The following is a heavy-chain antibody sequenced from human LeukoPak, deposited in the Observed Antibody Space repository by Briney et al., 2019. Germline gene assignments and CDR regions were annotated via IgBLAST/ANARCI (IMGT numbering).Heavy chain of an antibody. V-gene: IGHV1-18*01. Sequence: GASVKVSCKASGYTFTSYGISWVRQAPAQSLEWMEWISAYNGNTNYAQKLQGRVTMTTDTSTSTAYLKLRSLRSEDTAVYYCARYDSSGYYYRDWFDPWGQGTLVTVSS. D-gene: IGHD3-22*01. CDR2: ISAYNGNT. CDR1: GYTFTSYG. J-gene: IGHJ5*02. CDR3: ARYDSSGYYYRDWFDP.